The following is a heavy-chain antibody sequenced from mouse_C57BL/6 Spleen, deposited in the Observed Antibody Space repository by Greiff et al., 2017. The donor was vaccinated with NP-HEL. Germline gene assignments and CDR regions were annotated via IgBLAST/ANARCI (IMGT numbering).Heavy chain of an antibody. CDR2: ISDGGSYT. CDR3: ARAGYFDY. V-gene: IGHV5-4*03. Sequence: EVMLVESGGGLVKPGGSLKLSCAASGFTFSSYAMSWVRQTPEKRLEWVATISDGGSYTYYPDNVKGRFTISRDNAKNNLYLQMSHLKAEDTAMYDSARAGYFDYWGKGTTLTVSS. J-gene: IGHJ2*01. CDR1: GFTFSSYA.